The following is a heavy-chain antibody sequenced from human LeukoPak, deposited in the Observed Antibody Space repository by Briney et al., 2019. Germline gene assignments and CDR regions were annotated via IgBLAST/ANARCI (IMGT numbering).Heavy chain of an antibody. CDR2: IYYSGST. D-gene: IGHD4-11*01. Sequence: PSETLSLTCTVSGGSISSYYWSWIRQPPGEGLEWIGYIYYSGSTNYNPSLKSRVTISVDTSKNQFSLKLSSVTAADTAVYYCARVISYSKDPYYYYYYMDVWGKGTTVTVSS. CDR3: ARVISYSKDPYYYYYYMDV. J-gene: IGHJ6*03. V-gene: IGHV4-59*08. CDR1: GGSISSYY.